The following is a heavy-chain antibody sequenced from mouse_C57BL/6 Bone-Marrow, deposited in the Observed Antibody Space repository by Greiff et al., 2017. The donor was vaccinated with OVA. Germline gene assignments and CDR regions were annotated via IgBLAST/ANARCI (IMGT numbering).Heavy chain of an antibody. V-gene: IGHV1-50*01. J-gene: IGHJ1*03. Sequence: QVQLQQPGAELVKPGASVKLSCKASGYTFTSYWMQWVNQRPGQGLEWIGEIDPSDSYTNYNQTFKGKATLTVDPASSTAYMQLSSLTSDDSAVYYCGRDFGGYFDVWGTGTTVTVSS. CDR3: GRDFGGYFDV. CDR1: GYTFTSYW. CDR2: IDPSDSYT.